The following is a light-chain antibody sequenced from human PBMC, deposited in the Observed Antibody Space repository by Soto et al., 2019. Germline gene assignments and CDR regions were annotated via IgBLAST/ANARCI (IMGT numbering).Light chain of an antibody. CDR2: GAS. J-gene: IGKJ4*01. V-gene: IGKV3-15*01. Sequence: IVMTQSPATLSVSPGERATLSCRASQSVSSNLAWYQQKPGQAPRLLIYGASTRATGIPARVSGSGSGTEFTLTISSLQSEDFAVYYCQQYNKWPLTFGGGTKVEIK. CDR3: QQYNKWPLT. CDR1: QSVSSN.